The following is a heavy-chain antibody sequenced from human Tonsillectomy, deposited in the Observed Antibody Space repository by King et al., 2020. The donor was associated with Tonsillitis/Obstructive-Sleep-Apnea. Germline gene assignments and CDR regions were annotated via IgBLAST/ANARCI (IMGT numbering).Heavy chain of an antibody. V-gene: IGHV1-3*01. J-gene: IGHJ5*02. Sequence: QLVQSGAEVKKPGASVKVSCKASGYTFTSYAMHWVRQAPGQRLEWMGWINAGNGNTKYSQKFQGRVTITRDTSASTAYMDLSSLRSEDTAVYYCARSGEGGTPRYFDWLPSGSPWGQGTLVTVSS. CDR1: GYTFTSYA. D-gene: IGHD3-9*01. CDR3: ARSGEGGTPRYFDWLPSGSP. CDR2: INAGNGNT.